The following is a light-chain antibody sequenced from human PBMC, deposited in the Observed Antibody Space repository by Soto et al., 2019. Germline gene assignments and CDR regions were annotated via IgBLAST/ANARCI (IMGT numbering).Light chain of an antibody. Sequence: VLTQSPGTLSLSPGERATLSCRASQSVSNNYLAWYQQKPGQAPPLVIYGASNRATGIPDRFSASGSGTDFTLTISRLEPEDLAVYYCQQYSSSPLPFGQGTKVEIK. J-gene: IGKJ1*01. V-gene: IGKV3-20*01. CDR3: QQYSSSPLP. CDR1: QSVSNNY. CDR2: GAS.